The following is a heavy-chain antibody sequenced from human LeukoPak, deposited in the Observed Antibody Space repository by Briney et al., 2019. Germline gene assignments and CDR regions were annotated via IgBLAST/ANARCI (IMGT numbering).Heavy chain of an antibody. D-gene: IGHD3-16*01. CDR2: IIPIFGTA. CDR1: GGTFSSYA. Sequence: SVKVSCKASGGTFSSYAISWVRQAPGQGLEWMGGIIPIFGTANYAQKFQGRVTITTDESTSTAHMELSSLRSEDTAVYYCARDGPPGGGFIGDYWGQGTLVTVSS. V-gene: IGHV1-69*05. J-gene: IGHJ4*02. CDR3: ARDGPPGGGFIGDY.